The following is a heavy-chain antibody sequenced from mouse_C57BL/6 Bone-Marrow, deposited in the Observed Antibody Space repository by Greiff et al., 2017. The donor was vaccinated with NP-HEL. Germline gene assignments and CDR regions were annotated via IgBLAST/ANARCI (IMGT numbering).Heavy chain of an antibody. CDR2: IYPGDGDT. V-gene: IGHV1-82*01. CDR3: ARGYYGSSPWFAY. CDR1: GYAFSSSW. D-gene: IGHD1-1*01. J-gene: IGHJ3*01. Sequence: VMLVESGPELVKPGASVKISCKASGYAFSSSWMNWVKQRPGKGLEWIGRIYPGDGDTNYNGKFKGKATLTADKSSSTAYMQLSSLTSEDSAVYFCARGYYGSSPWFAYWGQGTLVTVSA.